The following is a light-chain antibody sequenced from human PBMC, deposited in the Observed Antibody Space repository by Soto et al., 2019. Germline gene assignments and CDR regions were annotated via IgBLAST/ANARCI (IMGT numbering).Light chain of an antibody. J-gene: IGKJ5*01. Sequence: DIQMTESPSSVSASVGDRIAITFRSSQGISICIAWYQQKPGNAPKLLIYAASSLQSGVPSRFSGSGSGTHFTLTIISLQPEDVATFYCQQANTFPLTFGQGTRLEIK. CDR3: QQANTFPLT. CDR1: QGISIC. CDR2: AAS. V-gene: IGKV1D-12*01.